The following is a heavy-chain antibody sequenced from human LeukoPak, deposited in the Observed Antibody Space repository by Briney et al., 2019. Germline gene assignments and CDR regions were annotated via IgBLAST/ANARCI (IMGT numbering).Heavy chain of an antibody. CDR3: AKDSLYYYGSGTYFDY. Sequence: GGSLRLSCAASGFTFSNYWMGWVRQAPGKGREGVANIKQDGSEKRYVDPVKGRFTISRDNAKNSLYLQMNSLRAEDTALYYCAKDSLYYYGSGTYFDYWGQGTLVTVSS. V-gene: IGHV3-7*03. CDR2: IKQDGSEK. J-gene: IGHJ4*02. D-gene: IGHD3-10*01. CDR1: GFTFSNYW.